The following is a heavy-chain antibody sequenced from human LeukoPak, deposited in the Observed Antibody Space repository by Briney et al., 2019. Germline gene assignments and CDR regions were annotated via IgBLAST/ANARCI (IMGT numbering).Heavy chain of an antibody. J-gene: IGHJ4*02. CDR1: GGCISSGGYY. Sequence: SETLSLTCTVSGGCISSGGYYWSWIRQHPGKGLEWIGYIYYSGSTYYNPSLKSRVTISVDTSKNQFSLKLSSVTAADTAVYYCAAYCSGGSCYSRKHFDYWGQGTLVTVSS. CDR3: AAYCSGGSCYSRKHFDY. D-gene: IGHD2-15*01. V-gene: IGHV4-31*03. CDR2: IYYSGST.